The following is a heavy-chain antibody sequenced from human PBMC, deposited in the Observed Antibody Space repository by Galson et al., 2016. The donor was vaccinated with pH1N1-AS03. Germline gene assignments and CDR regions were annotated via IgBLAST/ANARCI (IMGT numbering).Heavy chain of an antibody. CDR2: IAAVGTT. Sequence: SLRLSCAASGFTVSTYDMHWVRQSAGGALEWVSLIAAVGTTEYAGSVKGRFTIFRDNVKNSLYLQMNNLRAEDTALYYCAVWGYISNTHGLDVWGKGTTVTVSS. D-gene: IGHD5-18*01. CDR3: AVWGYISNTHGLDV. CDR1: GFTVSTYD. V-gene: IGHV3-13*01. J-gene: IGHJ6*04.